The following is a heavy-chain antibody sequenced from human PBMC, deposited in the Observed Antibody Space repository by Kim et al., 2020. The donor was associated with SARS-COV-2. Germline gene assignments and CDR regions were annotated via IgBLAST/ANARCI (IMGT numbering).Heavy chain of an antibody. V-gene: IGHV5-51*01. D-gene: IGHD2-2*01. J-gene: IGHJ6*02. CDR2: IYPGDSDT. CDR3: ARHRFSEHPVVVPAAKSGGDYYYYYGMDV. Sequence: GESLKISCKGSGYSFTSYWIGWVRQMPGKGLEWMGIIYPGDSDTRYSPSFQGQVTISADKSISTAYLQWSSLKASDTAMYYCARHRFSEHPVVVPAAKSGGDYYYYYGMDVWGQGTTVTVSS. CDR1: GYSFTSYW.